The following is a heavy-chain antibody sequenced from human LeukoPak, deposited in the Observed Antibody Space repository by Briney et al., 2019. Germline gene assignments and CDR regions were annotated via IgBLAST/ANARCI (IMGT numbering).Heavy chain of an antibody. Sequence: SETLSLTCAVYGGSFSGYYWSWIRQPPGKGLEWIGEINHSGSTNYNPSLKSRVTISVDTSKNQFSPKLSSVTAADTAVYYCARGPTGITIFGVVHRVGTNWFDPWGQGTLVTVSS. CDR2: INHSGST. CDR3: ARGPTGITIFGVVHRVGTNWFDP. J-gene: IGHJ5*02. V-gene: IGHV4-34*01. D-gene: IGHD3-3*01. CDR1: GGSFSGYY.